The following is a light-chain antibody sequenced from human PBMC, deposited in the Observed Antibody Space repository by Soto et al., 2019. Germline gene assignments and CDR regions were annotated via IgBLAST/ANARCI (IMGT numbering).Light chain of an antibody. J-gene: IGKJ1*01. CDR1: QSVNSGY. CDR3: QQYGSSPRT. Sequence: EIVLTQSPGTLSLSPGERATLSCRASQSVNSGYLAWYQHTPGQAPRLLIYDTSTRTTGIPDRFSGSGSGTDFTLTISRLEPEDFVGFYCQQYGSSPRTFGKGTKVEIK. V-gene: IGKV3-20*01. CDR2: DTS.